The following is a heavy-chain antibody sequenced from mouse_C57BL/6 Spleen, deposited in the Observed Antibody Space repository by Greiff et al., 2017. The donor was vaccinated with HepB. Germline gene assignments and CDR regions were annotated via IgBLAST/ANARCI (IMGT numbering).Heavy chain of an antibody. V-gene: IGHV1-55*01. J-gene: IGHJ3*01. D-gene: IGHD1-2*01. Sequence: QVQLKQPGAELVKPGASVKMSCKASGYTFTSYWITWVKQRPGQGLEWIGDIYPGSGSTNYNEKFKSKATLTVDTSSSTAYMQLSSLTSEDSAVYYCARTGSLRRLFAYWGQGTLVTVSA. CDR2: IYPGSGST. CDR3: ARTGSLRRLFAY. CDR1: GYTFTSYW.